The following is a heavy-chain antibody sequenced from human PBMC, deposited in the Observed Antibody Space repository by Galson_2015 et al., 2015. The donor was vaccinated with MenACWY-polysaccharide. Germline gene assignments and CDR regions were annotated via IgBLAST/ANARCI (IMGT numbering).Heavy chain of an antibody. CDR3: ARWYSSSWYSRWVYYFDY. J-gene: IGHJ4*02. D-gene: IGHD6-13*01. Sequence: QSGAEVKKPGESLKISCKTSGYTFTSYDINWVRQATGQGLEWIGWMNPNSGNTGYAQKFQGRVTMTRNTSISTAYMELSSLRSEDTAVYYCARWYSSSWYSRWVYYFDYWGQGTLVTVSS. CDR2: MNPNSGNT. V-gene: IGHV1-8*01. CDR1: GYTFTSYD.